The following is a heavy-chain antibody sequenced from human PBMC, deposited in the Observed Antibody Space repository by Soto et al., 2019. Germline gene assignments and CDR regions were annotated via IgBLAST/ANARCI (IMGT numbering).Heavy chain of an antibody. Sequence: LRVSCAASGFTFRSYGMHWVRQAPGKGLEWVAFIWHDGGNKFYAESVRGRFTISRDNSKNTLYLQMTSLSAEDTAMYYCARDGDVNTGFGKDYWGQGTLVTVSS. CDR2: IWHDGGNK. J-gene: IGHJ4*02. CDR3: ARDGDVNTGFGKDY. CDR1: GFTFRSYG. V-gene: IGHV3-33*01. D-gene: IGHD3-16*01.